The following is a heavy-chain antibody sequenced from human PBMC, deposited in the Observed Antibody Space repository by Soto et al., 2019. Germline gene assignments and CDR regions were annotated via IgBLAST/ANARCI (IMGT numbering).Heavy chain of an antibody. V-gene: IGHV1-18*01. D-gene: IGHD2-2*01. Sequence: ASVKVSCKASGYTFTSYGIIWVRQAPGQGLEWMGWISAYNGNTNYAQKLQGRVTMTTDTSTSTAYMELRSLRSDDTAVYYCAREGVVVPAAMGGYYYYYGMDVWGQGTTVIVSS. CDR3: AREGVVVPAAMGGYYYYYGMDV. CDR2: ISAYNGNT. J-gene: IGHJ6*02. CDR1: GYTFTSYG.